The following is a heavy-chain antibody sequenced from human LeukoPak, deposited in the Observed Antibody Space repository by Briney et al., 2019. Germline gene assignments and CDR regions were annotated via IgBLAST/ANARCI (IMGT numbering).Heavy chain of an antibody. CDR3: ARESGYYDSSGYSEFGY. CDR2: IYYSGST. Sequence: SETLSLTCTVSGGSINSYYWSWIRQPPGKGLEWIGYIYYSGSTNYNPSLKSRVTISVDTSKNQFSLKLSSVTAADTAVYYCARESGYYDSSGYSEFGYWGQGTLVTVSS. J-gene: IGHJ4*02. CDR1: GGSINSYY. D-gene: IGHD3-22*01. V-gene: IGHV4-59*01.